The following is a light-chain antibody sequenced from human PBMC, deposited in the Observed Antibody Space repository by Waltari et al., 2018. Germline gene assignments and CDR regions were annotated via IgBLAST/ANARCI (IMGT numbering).Light chain of an antibody. CDR1: QSISSY. J-gene: IGKJ1*01. CDR3: QQSYSTPWT. CDR2: AAS. V-gene: IGKV1-39*01. Sequence: DIQMTQSPSSLSASVGDRVTITCRASQSISSYLNWYQQKPGKAPKRRIYAASSLQSGVPSRLGCSGSGTDFTLTISSLQPEDFATYYCQQSYSTPWTFGQGTKVEIK.